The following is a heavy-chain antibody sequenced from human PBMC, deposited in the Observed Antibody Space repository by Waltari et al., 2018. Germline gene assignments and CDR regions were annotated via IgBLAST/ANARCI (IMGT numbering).Heavy chain of an antibody. CDR1: GSTFTGYY. CDR3: ATQRDYYDSSGYRDLDY. D-gene: IGHD3-22*01. V-gene: IGHV1-2*02. J-gene: IGHJ4*02. CDR2: INPNSGGT. Sequence: QVQLVQSGAEVKKPGASVKVPCKASGSTFTGYYMHLVRPAPGQGLEWMGWINPNSGGTNYAQKFQGRVTMTRDTSISTAYMELSRLRSDDTAVYYCATQRDYYDSSGYRDLDYWGQGTLVTVSS.